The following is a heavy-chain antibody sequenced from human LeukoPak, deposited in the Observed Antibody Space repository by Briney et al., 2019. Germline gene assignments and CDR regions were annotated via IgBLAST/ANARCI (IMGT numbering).Heavy chain of an antibody. D-gene: IGHD6-13*01. CDR3: ARQSRGAAAACDY. V-gene: IGHV4-59*01. J-gene: IGHJ4*02. Sequence: SETLSLTCTVSGGSINHYYGTWLREPPGKGLEWLGYVYYTGSTNYNPSLKSRVIISLVTSKKQFSLKLTSVTAGDTAMYYCARQSRGAAAACDYWGQGTLVTVSS. CDR2: VYYTGST. CDR1: GGSINHYY.